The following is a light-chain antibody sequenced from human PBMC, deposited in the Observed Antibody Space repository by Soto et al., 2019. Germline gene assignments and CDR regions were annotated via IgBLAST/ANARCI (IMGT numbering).Light chain of an antibody. V-gene: IGKV3-11*01. CDR1: QSVSSY. Sequence: EIVLTQSPATLSLSPGERATLSCRASQSVSSYLAWYQQKPGQAPRLLIYDASNRAPGIPARFSGSGSGTAFTLTIRKLEAEEFAFCHRRQRRHRPRAFGGGTKVEIK. CDR3: RQRRHRPRA. CDR2: DAS. J-gene: IGKJ4*02.